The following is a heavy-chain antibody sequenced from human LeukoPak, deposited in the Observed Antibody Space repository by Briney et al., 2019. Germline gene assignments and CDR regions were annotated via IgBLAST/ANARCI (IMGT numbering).Heavy chain of an antibody. CDR3: ARDALHTAHFDF. CDR2: VSASSDI. CDR1: GFTFSSYT. J-gene: IGHJ4*02. V-gene: IGHV3-48*02. D-gene: IGHD5-18*01. Sequence: GGSLRLSCAASGFTFSSYTMNWVRQAPGKGLQWVSTVSASSDIHYSDSVKGRFTISRDNARNSLYLFMNSLRDEDTAVYYCARDALHTAHFDFWGQGTLVTVSS.